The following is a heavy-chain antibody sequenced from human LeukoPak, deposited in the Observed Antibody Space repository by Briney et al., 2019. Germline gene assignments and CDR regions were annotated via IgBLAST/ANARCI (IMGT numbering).Heavy chain of an antibody. CDR1: GFICSDYA. D-gene: IGHD6-19*01. CDR3: AKEPASSGWFDP. Sequence: PGGSLRLSCTASGFICSDYAMSWARQAPGKGLEWVAGISSSGSGGNTYYADSVKGRFTISRDNSKNTLYLQMNSLRAEDTAVYYCAKEPASSGWFDPWGQGTLVAVSS. CDR2: ISSSGSGGNT. J-gene: IGHJ5*02. V-gene: IGHV3-23*01.